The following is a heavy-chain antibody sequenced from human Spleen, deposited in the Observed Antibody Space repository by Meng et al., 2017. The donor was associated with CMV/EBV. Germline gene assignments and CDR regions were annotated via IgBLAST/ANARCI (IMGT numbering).Heavy chain of an antibody. J-gene: IGHJ4*02. CDR2: IFHSGST. V-gene: IGHV4-4*02. Sequence: SQTLSLTCGVSGGSISSGNWWNWVRQPPGKGLQWIGEIFHSGSTNYNPSLKSRVTISADTSKNHFSLRLSSVTAADTAVYYCARDHIAARPFDYWGQGTLVTVSS. CDR3: ARDHIAARPFDY. D-gene: IGHD6-6*01. CDR1: GGSISSGNW.